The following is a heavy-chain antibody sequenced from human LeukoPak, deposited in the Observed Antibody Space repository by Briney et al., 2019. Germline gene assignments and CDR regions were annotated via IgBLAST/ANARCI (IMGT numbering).Heavy chain of an antibody. CDR1: GFTFSGYG. CDR3: SKRGFCSSGACCLDF. D-gene: IGHD2-2*01. CDR2: ISSDGHNQ. V-gene: IGHV3-30*18. J-gene: IGHJ4*02. Sequence: SGGSLRLSCAASGFTFSGYGMYWVRQAPGKGLEWVATISSDGHNQYYADSVKGRFTISRDNSKNTLYPQMNSLRDEDTAVYHCSKRGFCSSGACCLDFWGQGTLVTVSS.